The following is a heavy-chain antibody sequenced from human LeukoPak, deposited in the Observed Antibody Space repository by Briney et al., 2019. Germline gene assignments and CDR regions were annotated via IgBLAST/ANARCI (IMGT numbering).Heavy chain of an antibody. D-gene: IGHD6-6*01. CDR1: DYSITNGRY. CDR2: VNHNGGT. V-gene: IGHV4-38-2*02. J-gene: IGHJ4*02. Sequence: PSETLSLTCTVSDYSITNGRYWGWIRQPPGKGLEWIGTVNHNGGTYNNPSLESRLTISVDTSRSQSSLKLSSVTAADTAVYYCATMGSSSSQPLDYWGQGTLVTVSS. CDR3: ATMGSSSSQPLDY.